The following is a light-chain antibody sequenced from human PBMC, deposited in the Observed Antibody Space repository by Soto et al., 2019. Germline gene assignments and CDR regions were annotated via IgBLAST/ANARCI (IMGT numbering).Light chain of an antibody. CDR3: AAWDDRLNGYV. CDR1: NSNIGSNY. CDR2: IDT. J-gene: IGLJ1*01. V-gene: IGLV1-44*01. Sequence: QSVLTQPPSASGTPGQRVTISCSGSNSNIGSNYVHWYQHLPGTAPKLLIYIDTLRPSGVPDRFSASKSGTSASLAISGLQSGDEGDYYCAAWDDRLNGYVFGTGTKVTVL.